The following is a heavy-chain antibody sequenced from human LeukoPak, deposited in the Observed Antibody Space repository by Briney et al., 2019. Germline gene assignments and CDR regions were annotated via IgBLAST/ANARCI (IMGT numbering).Heavy chain of an antibody. D-gene: IGHD3-9*01. V-gene: IGHV1-46*01. CDR1: GYTFTSYY. CDR2: INPSGGST. CDR3: ARGDILTGFIH. Sequence: ASVKVSCKASGYTFTSYYMHWVRQAPEQGLEWMGIINPSGGSTSYAQKFQGRVTMTRDMSTSTVYMELSSLRSEDTAVYYCARGDILTGFIHWGQGTLVTVSS. J-gene: IGHJ4*02.